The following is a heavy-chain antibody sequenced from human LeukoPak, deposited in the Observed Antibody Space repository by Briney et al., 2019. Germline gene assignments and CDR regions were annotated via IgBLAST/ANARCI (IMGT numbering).Heavy chain of an antibody. CDR1: GGSISSYY. Sequence: SETLPLTCTVSGGSISSYYWSWIRQPPGKGLEWIGYIYYSGSTNYNPSLKSRVTISVDTSKNQFSLKLSSVTAADTAVYYCASATGGSDAFDIWGQGTMVTVSS. CDR3: ASATGGSDAFDI. CDR2: IYYSGST. D-gene: IGHD3-10*01. V-gene: IGHV4-59*01. J-gene: IGHJ3*02.